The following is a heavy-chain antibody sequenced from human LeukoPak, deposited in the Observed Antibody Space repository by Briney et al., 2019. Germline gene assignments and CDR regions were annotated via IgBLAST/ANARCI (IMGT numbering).Heavy chain of an antibody. CDR3: ARLAEGAAAGRMGYYYYMDV. Sequence: PSETLSLTCTVSGGSISSYYWSWIRQPPGKGLEWIGYIYTSGSTNYNPSLKSRVTISVVTSKNQFSLKLSSVTAADTAVYYCARLAEGAAAGRMGYYYYMDVWGKGTTVTVSS. V-gene: IGHV4-4*09. J-gene: IGHJ6*03. CDR2: IYTSGST. CDR1: GGSISSYY. D-gene: IGHD6-13*01.